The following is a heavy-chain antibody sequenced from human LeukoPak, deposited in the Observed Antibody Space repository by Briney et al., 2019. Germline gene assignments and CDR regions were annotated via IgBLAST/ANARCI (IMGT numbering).Heavy chain of an antibody. CDR3: ARDRGYSNFDY. V-gene: IGHV3-7*01. D-gene: IGHD3-10*01. Sequence: TGGSLRLSCAASGFTFSSYWMSWVRQAPGKGLEWVANIDQDEGERNYVDSVKGRFTISRDNAQNSLYLQVNSLRAEDTAVYFCARDRGYSNFDYWGQGTLVTVFS. J-gene: IGHJ4*02. CDR1: GFTFSSYW. CDR2: IDQDEGER.